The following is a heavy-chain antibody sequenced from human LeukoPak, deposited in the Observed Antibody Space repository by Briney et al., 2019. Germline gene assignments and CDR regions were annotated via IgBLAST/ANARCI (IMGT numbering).Heavy chain of an antibody. J-gene: IGHJ3*02. CDR1: GFTFSDYY. D-gene: IGHD4-17*01. V-gene: IGHV3-11*04. Sequence: GGSLRLSRAASGFTFSDYYMSWIRQAPGKGLEWVSYIGSSGTTIYYADSVKGRFPISRDNAKNSLFLQMNSLRAEDTAVYYCARDRMTTVTNDAFDIRGQGTMVTVSS. CDR2: IGSSGTTI. CDR3: ARDRMTTVTNDAFDI.